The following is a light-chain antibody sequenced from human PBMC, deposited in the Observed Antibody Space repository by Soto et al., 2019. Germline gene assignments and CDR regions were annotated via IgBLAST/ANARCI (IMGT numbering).Light chain of an antibody. CDR1: SSDIGRYNL. V-gene: IGLV2-23*02. J-gene: IGLJ3*02. Sequence: QSALTQPASVSGSPGQSITISCTGNSSDIGRYNLVSWYQQHPGKPPKLMIYEATTRPSGVSNRFSGSKSGNTASLTISGLQAEDEADYYCALYASTNSFMFGGGTKLTVL. CDR2: EAT. CDR3: ALYASTNSFM.